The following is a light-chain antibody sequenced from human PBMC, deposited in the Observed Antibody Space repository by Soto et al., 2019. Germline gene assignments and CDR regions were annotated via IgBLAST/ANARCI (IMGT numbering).Light chain of an antibody. CDR3: CSYAGTNPVV. CDR1: SSDVGSYNL. V-gene: IGLV2-23*01. CDR2: EGN. Sequence: QSALTQPASVSGSPGQSITISCTGTSSDVGSYNLVSWYQQHPGKAPKLMIYEGNKRPSGVSNRFSGSKSANTASLTISGLQTEDEADYYCCSYAGTNPVVFGTGTKLTVL. J-gene: IGLJ1*01.